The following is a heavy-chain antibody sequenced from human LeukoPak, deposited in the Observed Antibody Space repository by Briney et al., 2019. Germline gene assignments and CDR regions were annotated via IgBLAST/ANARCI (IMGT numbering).Heavy chain of an antibody. Sequence: SETLSLTCTVSGGSISSYYWSWIRQPVGKGLEWIGRIYTSGSTNYNPSLKSRVTISVDTSKNQFSLKLSSVTAADTAVYYCARGGLEWLFFDYWGQGTLVTVSS. V-gene: IGHV4-4*07. CDR3: ARGGLEWLFFDY. CDR2: IYTSGST. CDR1: GGSISSYY. J-gene: IGHJ4*02. D-gene: IGHD3-3*01.